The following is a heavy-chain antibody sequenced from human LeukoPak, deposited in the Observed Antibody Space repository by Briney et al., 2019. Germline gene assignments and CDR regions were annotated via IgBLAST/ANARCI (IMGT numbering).Heavy chain of an antibody. CDR3: TRRLNVDY. Sequence: GGSLRLSCAASGFTFSTAWMNWVRQAPGKGLEWVGRIKTKTDGGTIEYAAPMKGRFTIPRDDSKNTLYLQMNSLKTEDTAVYYCTRRLNVDYWGRGTLVTVSS. CDR2: IKTKTDGGTI. CDR1: GFTFSTAW. J-gene: IGHJ4*02. V-gene: IGHV3-15*07. D-gene: IGHD2-8*01.